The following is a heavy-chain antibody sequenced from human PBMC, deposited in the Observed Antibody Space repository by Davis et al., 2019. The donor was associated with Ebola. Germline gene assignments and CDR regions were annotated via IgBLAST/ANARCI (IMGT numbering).Heavy chain of an antibody. CDR3: ARVVVLDYYYGMDV. V-gene: IGHV1-8*01. CDR1: GYTFSSYD. D-gene: IGHD2-15*01. Sequence: ASVKVSCMASGYTFSSYDIIWVRQATGHGLEWMGWMNPNSGNTGHARKLQGRVTMTRNTSISTASMELSSLRSEDTAVYYCARVVVLDYYYGMDVWGQGTTVTVSS. J-gene: IGHJ6*02. CDR2: MNPNSGNT.